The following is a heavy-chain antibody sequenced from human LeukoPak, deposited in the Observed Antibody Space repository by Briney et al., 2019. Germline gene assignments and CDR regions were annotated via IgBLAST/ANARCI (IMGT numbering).Heavy chain of an antibody. Sequence: GGSLRLSCAASGFTFSSYGMHWVRQAPGKGLEWVAFIRYDGSNKYYADSVKGRFTISRDNSKNTLYLQMNSLRAEDTAVYFCARGGVDYYGSGTYYLMYYFDYWGQGALVTVSS. CDR2: IRYDGSNK. CDR3: ARGGVDYYGSGTYYLMYYFDY. CDR1: GFTFSSYG. V-gene: IGHV3-30*02. J-gene: IGHJ4*02. D-gene: IGHD3-10*01.